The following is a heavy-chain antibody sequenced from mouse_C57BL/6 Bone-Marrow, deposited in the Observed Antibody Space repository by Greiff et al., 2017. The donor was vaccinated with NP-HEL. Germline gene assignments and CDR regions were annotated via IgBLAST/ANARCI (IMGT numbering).Heavy chain of an antibody. CDR3: AREGVYAMDY. CDR1: GFSLTSYG. Sequence: VKLMESGPGLVQPSQSLSITCTVSGFSLTSYGVHWVRQSPGKGLEWLGVIWSGGSTDYNAAFISRLSISKDNYKSQVFFKMTSLQADETAINYGAREGVYAMDYWGQETSVTVSS. V-gene: IGHV2-2*01. CDR2: IWSGGST. J-gene: IGHJ4*01.